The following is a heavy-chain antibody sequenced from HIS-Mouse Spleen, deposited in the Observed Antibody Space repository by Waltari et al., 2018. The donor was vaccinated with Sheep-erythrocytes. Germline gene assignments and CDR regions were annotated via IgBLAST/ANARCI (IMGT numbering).Heavy chain of an antibody. CDR2: IIPITGRA. V-gene: IGHV1-69*04. D-gene: IGHD2-15*01. J-gene: IGHJ4*02. CDR1: GGTFSSYS. CDR3: AQTVATTPHFDY. Sequence: QVQLVQSGAEVKKPGSSVKVSCKASGGTFSSYSISWVRQAPGQGLEWMGRIIPITGRANYAQKFQGRVTITADKSTSTAYMELSSLRSEDTAVYYCAQTVATTPHFDYWGQGTLVTVSS.